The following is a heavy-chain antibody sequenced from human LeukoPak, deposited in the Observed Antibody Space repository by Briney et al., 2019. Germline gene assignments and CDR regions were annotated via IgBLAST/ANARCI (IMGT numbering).Heavy chain of an antibody. V-gene: IGHV1-2*02. Sequence: ASVTVSCKTSGYTFTGYYMHWVRQAPGQGLEWMGWINPNSGGTNYAQKFQGRVTMTRDTSISTAYMELSSLRSDDTAVYYCARARGSGSYSDYWGQGTLVTVSS. J-gene: IGHJ4*02. CDR3: ARARGSGSYSDY. CDR2: INPNSGGT. CDR1: GYTFTGYY. D-gene: IGHD3-10*01.